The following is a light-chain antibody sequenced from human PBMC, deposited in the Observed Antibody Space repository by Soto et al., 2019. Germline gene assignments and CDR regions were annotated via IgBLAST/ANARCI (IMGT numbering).Light chain of an antibody. J-gene: IGLJ1*01. Sequence: QSVLTQPPSASGSPGQSVTISCTGTSSDVGGYNYVSWYQQHPGKAPKLIIYEVNKRPSGVPDRFSGSKSGNTASLTVSGLQAEDEADYYCSSYAGSNYYVFGTGTKLTVL. CDR1: SSDVGGYNY. CDR2: EVN. CDR3: SSYAGSNYYV. V-gene: IGLV2-8*01.